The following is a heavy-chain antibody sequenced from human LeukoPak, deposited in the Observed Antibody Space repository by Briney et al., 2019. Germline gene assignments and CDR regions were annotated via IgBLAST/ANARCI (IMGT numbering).Heavy chain of an antibody. V-gene: IGHV4-39*01. D-gene: IGHD6-6*01. Sequence: SETLSLTCTVSGDSISSSSYYWGFIRQPPGQGLEWIGSIYYSGSTYYNASFKTRVTISLDTSKNQFFLRLSSVTAADTAVYYCARLAALRGFYYYMDVWGKGATVTVSS. CDR2: IYYSGST. J-gene: IGHJ6*03. CDR3: ARLAALRGFYYYMDV. CDR1: GDSISSSSYY.